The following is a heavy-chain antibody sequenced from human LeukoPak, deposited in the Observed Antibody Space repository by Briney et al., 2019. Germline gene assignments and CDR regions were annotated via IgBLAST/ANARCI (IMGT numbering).Heavy chain of an antibody. CDR3: ARVVGYYYYMDG. J-gene: IGHJ6*03. Sequence: SETLSVTCAVYGGSFSGYYWSWIRQPRGKGLEWIGEINHSGTTNHNPSLKSRVTISVDTSKNQFSLKLSSVTAADTAMYYCARVVGYYYYMDGWGKGTTVTVSS. V-gene: IGHV4-34*01. CDR1: GGSFSGYY. CDR2: INHSGTT. D-gene: IGHD1-26*01.